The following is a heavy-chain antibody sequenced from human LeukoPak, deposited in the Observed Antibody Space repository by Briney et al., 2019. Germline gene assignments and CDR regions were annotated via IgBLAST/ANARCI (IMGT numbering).Heavy chain of an antibody. CDR1: GGSISSGDYY. CDR2: IYYSGST. J-gene: IGHJ6*03. V-gene: IGHV4-30-4*08. D-gene: IGHD2-2*01. CDR3: VCFSFDYYYYYYMDV. Sequence: SETLSLTCTVSGGSISSGDYYWSWIRQPPGKGLEWIGYIYYSGSTYYNPSLKSRVTISVDTSKNQFSLKLSSVTAADTAVYYCVCFSFDYYYYYYMDVGSKGTTVTVSS.